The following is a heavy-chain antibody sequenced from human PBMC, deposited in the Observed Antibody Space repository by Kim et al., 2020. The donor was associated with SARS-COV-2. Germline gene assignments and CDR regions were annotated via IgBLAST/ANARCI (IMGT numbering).Heavy chain of an antibody. CDR2: ISAYNGNT. CDR3: ARDPSLVSCYGFGCEGSPV. D-gene: IGHD2-2*01. CDR1: GYTFTSYG. J-gene: IGHJ6*02. V-gene: IGHV1-18*04. Sequence: ASVKVSCKASGYTFTSYGISWVRQAPGQGLEWMGWISAYNGNTNYAQKLQGRVTMTTDTSTSTAYMELRSLRSDDTAVYYCARDPSLVSCYGFGCEGSPVWGQGTTVTVSS.